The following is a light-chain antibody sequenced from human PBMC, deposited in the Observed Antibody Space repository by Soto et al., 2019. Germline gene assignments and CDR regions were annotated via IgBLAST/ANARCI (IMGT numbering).Light chain of an antibody. J-gene: IGLJ1*01. CDR3: SSYSSGSTLYV. CDR1: SSDVGGYNY. CDR2: EVS. V-gene: IGLV2-14*01. Sequence: QSVLTQPASVSGSPGQSITISCTGTSSDVGGYNYVSWYQQHPGKAPKPMIYEVSNRPSGVSNRFSGSKSGNTASLTISGLQAEDEADYHCSSYSSGSTLYVFGTGTKV.